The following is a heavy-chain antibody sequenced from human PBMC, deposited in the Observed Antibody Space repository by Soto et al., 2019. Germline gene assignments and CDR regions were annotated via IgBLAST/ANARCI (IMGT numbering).Heavy chain of an antibody. V-gene: IGHV3-23*01. CDR1: GFTFSSYA. Sequence: EVQLLESGGGLVQPGGSLRLSCAASGFTFSSYAMSWVRQAPGKGLEWLSAISDSGGSTYYADSMKGRFTISRDNSKNTLYLQMNSLRDEDTAIYYCAKDLTSSSRTPELWGQGTLVAGSS. D-gene: IGHD2-2*01. J-gene: IGHJ4*02. CDR3: AKDLTSSSRTPEL. CDR2: ISDSGGST.